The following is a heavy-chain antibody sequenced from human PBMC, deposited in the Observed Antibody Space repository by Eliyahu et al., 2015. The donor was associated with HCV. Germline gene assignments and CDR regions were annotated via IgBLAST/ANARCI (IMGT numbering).Heavy chain of an antibody. CDR1: GFSLSTSGVR. Sequence: QVTLKESGPALVKPTQTLTLTCSFSGFSLSTSGVRVSWIRQPPGKALEWLARIDWDDDKFYSTSLRTRLTISKDTSKNQVVLTMTNMDPVDTATYFCARMENDGLRFDPWGQGTLVTVSS. D-gene: IGHD3/OR15-3a*01. J-gene: IGHJ5*02. CDR2: IDWDDDK. V-gene: IGHV2-70*04. CDR3: ARMENDGLRFDP.